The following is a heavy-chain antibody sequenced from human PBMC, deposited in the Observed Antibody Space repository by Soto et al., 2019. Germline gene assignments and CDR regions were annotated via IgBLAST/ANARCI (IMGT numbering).Heavy chain of an antibody. CDR1: GYIFSNFG. D-gene: IGHD2-2*01. CDR2: ISGYNDNT. CDR3: AKDASSWVYYYYGMDV. Sequence: QIQLVQSGPEVRKPGASVKVSCKASGYIFSNFGISWVRQAPGQGLEWMGWISGYNDNTNYAQKFQDRVRMTTDISTSTAYMELTTLRSEDTAVYYCAKDASSWVYYYYGMDVWGQGTTVTVS. V-gene: IGHV1-18*01. J-gene: IGHJ6*02.